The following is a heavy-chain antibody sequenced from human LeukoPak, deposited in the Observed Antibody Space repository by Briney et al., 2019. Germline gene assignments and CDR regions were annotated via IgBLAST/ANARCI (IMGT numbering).Heavy chain of an antibody. D-gene: IGHD1-26*01. Sequence: ASVNVSCKASGYTFTGYYMHWVRQAPGQGLEWMGWINPNSGGTNYAQKFQGWVTMTRDTSISTAYMELSRLRSDDTAVYYCARDGGSYPDAFDIWGQGTMVTVSS. J-gene: IGHJ3*02. CDR2: INPNSGGT. CDR1: GYTFTGYY. CDR3: ARDGGSYPDAFDI. V-gene: IGHV1-2*04.